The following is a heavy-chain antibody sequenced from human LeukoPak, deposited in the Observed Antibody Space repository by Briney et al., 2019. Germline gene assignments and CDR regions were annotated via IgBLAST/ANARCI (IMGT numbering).Heavy chain of an antibody. CDR2: IIPIFGTA. V-gene: IGHV1-69*01. D-gene: IGHD2-21*02. CDR3: ARTYCGGDCYSDAGSPRH. Sequence: ASVKLSCKSSGCTFSSYAISWVRQAPAPGLEWMGGIIPIFGTANYAHKFHGRVTITADESTSTACMELSGLVSEDAAVYYCARTYCGGDCYSDAGSPRHWGQGTLVTVSS. CDR1: GCTFSSYA. J-gene: IGHJ4*02.